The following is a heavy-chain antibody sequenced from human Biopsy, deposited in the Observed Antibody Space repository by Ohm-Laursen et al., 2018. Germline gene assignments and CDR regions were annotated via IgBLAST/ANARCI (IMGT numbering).Heavy chain of an antibody. J-gene: IGHJ3*02. CDR2: IYPGGDS. CDR3: AGIVLGPTNDAFDI. V-gene: IGHV4-4*07. CDR1: GDSIRNYY. D-gene: IGHD1-26*01. Sequence: SVTLSLTCTVSGDSIRNYYWSWIRQAAGKGLEWIGRIYPGGDSIYNPSLKSRVTMSVDTPKNHFFLNLTSVTAAYTAVYYCAGIVLGPTNDAFDIWGQGTMVTVSS.